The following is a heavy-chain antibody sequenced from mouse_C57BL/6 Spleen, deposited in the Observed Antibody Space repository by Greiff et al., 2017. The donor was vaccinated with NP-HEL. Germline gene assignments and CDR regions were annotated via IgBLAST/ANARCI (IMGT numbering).Heavy chain of an antibody. V-gene: IGHV7-3*01. J-gene: IGHJ3*01. CDR1: GFTFTDYY. Sequence: EVKLVESGGGLVQPGGSLSLSCAASGFTFTDYYMSWVRQPPGKALEWLGFIRNKANGYTTEYSASVKGRFTISRDNSQSILYLQMNALRAEDSATYYCARSSTAQAWFAYWGQGTLVTVSA. CDR2: IRNKANGYTT. CDR3: ARSSTAQAWFAY. D-gene: IGHD3-2*02.